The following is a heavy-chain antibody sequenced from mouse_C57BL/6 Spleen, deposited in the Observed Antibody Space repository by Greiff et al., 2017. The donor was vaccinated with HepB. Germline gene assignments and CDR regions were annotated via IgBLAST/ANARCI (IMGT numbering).Heavy chain of an antibody. V-gene: IGHV1-81*01. Sequence: QVQLQQSGAELARPGASVKLSCKASGYTFTSYGISWVKQRTGQGLEWIGEIYPRSGNTYYNEKFKGKATLTADKSSSTAYMELRSLTSEDSAVYFCAIITTARGFAYWGQGTLVTVSA. J-gene: IGHJ3*01. CDR3: AIITTARGFAY. CDR2: IYPRSGNT. D-gene: IGHD1-1*01. CDR1: GYTFTSYG.